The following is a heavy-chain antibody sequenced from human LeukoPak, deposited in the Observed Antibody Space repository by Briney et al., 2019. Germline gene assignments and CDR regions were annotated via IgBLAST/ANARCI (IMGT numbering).Heavy chain of an antibody. Sequence: GGSLRLSCAASGFTVSTDYMSWVRQAPGKGLEWVSVIYSGGSTYYADSVKGRFTISRDNSKNTLYLQMNSLRTEDTAVYYFAGGDVEGQQDYYFDYWGQGTLVTAS. D-gene: IGHD6-13*01. CDR1: GFTVSTDY. J-gene: IGHJ4*02. CDR3: AGGDVEGQQDYYFDY. V-gene: IGHV3-66*02. CDR2: IYSGGST.